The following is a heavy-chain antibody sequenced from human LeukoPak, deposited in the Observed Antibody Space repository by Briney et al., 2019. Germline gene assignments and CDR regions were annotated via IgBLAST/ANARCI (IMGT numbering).Heavy chain of an antibody. CDR2: ISPGDSDT. D-gene: IGHD2-21*02. CDR1: GYSFTSQW. CDR3: ARLIVVVTGRMYFDL. J-gene: IGHJ2*01. V-gene: IGHV5-51*01. Sequence: GESLKISCKGSGYSFTSQWIGWVRQMPGKGLEWMGIISPGDSDTRYSPSFQGQVTISADKSISIAYLQWSSLKASDTAMHYCARLIVVVTGRMYFDLWGRGTLVTVSS.